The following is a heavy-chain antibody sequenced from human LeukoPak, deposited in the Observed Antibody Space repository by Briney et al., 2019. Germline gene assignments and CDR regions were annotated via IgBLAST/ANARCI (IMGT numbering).Heavy chain of an antibody. J-gene: IGHJ3*02. Sequence: GASVKVSCKASGYTFTSYDINWVRQATGQGLEWMGWMNPNSGNTGYAQKFQGRVTMTRNTSISTAYMELSSLRSEDTAVYYCARVTYDFWSGALNAFDIWGQGTMVTVSS. CDR2: MNPNSGNT. CDR3: ARVTYDFWSGALNAFDI. D-gene: IGHD3-3*01. V-gene: IGHV1-8*01. CDR1: GYTFTSYD.